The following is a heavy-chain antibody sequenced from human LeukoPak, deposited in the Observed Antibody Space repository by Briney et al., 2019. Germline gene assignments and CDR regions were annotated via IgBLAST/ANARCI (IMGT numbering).Heavy chain of an antibody. J-gene: IGHJ6*03. CDR3: ARHYPHYDILTGSQIHYYMDV. CDR2: INHSGST. V-gene: IGHV4-34*01. CDR1: GGSFSGYY. D-gene: IGHD3-9*01. Sequence: PSETLSLTCAVYGGSFSGYYWSWIRQPPGKGLEWIGEINHSGSTNYNPSPKSRVTISVDTSKNQFSLKLSSVTAADTAVYYCARHYPHYDILTGSQIHYYMDVWGKGTTVTISS.